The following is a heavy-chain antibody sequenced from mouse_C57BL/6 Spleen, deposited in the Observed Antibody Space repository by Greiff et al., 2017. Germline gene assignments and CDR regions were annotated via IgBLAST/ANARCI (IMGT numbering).Heavy chain of an antibody. Sequence: QVQLQQPGAELVMPGASVKLSCKASGYTFTSYWMHWVKQRPGQGLEWIGEIVPSDSYTNYNQKFKGKSTLTVDKSSSTAYMQLSSLTSEDSAVYYCARYCYGNYEAMDYWGQGTSVTVSS. V-gene: IGHV1-69*01. D-gene: IGHD2-1*01. CDR1: GYTFTSYW. J-gene: IGHJ4*01. CDR3: ARYCYGNYEAMDY. CDR2: IVPSDSYT.